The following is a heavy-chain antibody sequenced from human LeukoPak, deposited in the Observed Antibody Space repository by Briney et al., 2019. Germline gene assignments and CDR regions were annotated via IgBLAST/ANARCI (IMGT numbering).Heavy chain of an antibody. J-gene: IGHJ4*02. V-gene: IGHV3-23*01. Sequence: GGSLRLSCAASGFTFSNYGMNWVRQAPGKGLEWVSVISGNSDTTYYADSVKGRFTISRDNSKNTLYLQMNSLRVEDTAVYYCAKEGIKESPREFDYWGQGSLVTVSS. CDR1: GFTFSNYG. CDR3: AKEGIKESPREFDY. D-gene: IGHD1-26*01. CDR2: ISGNSDTT.